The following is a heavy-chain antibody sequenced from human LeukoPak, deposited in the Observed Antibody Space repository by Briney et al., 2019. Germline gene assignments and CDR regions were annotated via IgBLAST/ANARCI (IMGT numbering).Heavy chain of an antibody. V-gene: IGHV4-39*01. Sequence: SETLSLTCTVSGGSISSSDYYWGWFRQTPGKGLEWVGSIYYTGNTYYNPSLKSRVTMFVDTSRNEFSVTLWSVTAADTAVYYCTSQRGSSGFDPLHYWGQGTLVTVSS. CDR3: TSQRGSSGFDPLHY. J-gene: IGHJ4*02. D-gene: IGHD5-12*01. CDR1: GGSISSSDYY. CDR2: IYYTGNT.